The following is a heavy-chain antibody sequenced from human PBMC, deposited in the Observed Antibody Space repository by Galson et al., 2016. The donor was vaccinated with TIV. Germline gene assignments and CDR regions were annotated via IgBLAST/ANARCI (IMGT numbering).Heavy chain of an antibody. CDR2: IIPILGMT. CDR3: AISVDTTSRRDDY. V-gene: IGHV1-69*02. J-gene: IGHJ4*02. Sequence: SVKVSCKASGGTFRRYTISWVRQAPGQGLEWMGRIIPILGMTNYAQRFQGRVTITADTSTSTAYMELSSLRSEDTAVYYWAISVDTTSRRDDYWGQGTLVTVSS. CDR1: GGTFRRYT. D-gene: IGHD5-18*01.